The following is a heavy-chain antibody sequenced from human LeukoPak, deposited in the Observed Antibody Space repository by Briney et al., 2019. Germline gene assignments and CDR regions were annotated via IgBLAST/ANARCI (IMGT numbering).Heavy chain of an antibody. CDR1: GFTVSSYW. V-gene: IGHV3-7*01. J-gene: IGHJ4*02. CDR3: ARDLYYGSGTPPYSFDY. D-gene: IGHD3-10*01. CDR2: IKQDGREK. Sequence: GGSLRLSCAASGFTVSSYWMSWVRQAPGKGLEWVANIKQDGREKYYVDSMKGRFTISRDNAKNSLYLQMNSLRAEDTAVYYCARDLYYGSGTPPYSFDYWGQGTLVTVSS.